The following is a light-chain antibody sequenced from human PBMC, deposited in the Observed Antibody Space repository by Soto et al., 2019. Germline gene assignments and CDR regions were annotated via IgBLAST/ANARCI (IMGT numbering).Light chain of an antibody. CDR1: QSISRT. J-gene: IGKJ1*01. Sequence: EIVMTRSPATLSVSPGGRATLSCRASQSISRTLAWYQQKPGQAPRLLIYGASSRATGIPDRFSGSGSGTDFTLTISRLEPEDFAVYYCQQYGSSPTFGQGTKVDIK. V-gene: IGKV3-20*01. CDR2: GAS. CDR3: QQYGSSPT.